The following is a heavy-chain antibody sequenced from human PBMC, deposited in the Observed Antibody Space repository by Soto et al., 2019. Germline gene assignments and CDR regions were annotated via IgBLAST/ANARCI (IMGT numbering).Heavy chain of an antibody. CDR3: PTRTGQLAIISEFDGDWFFEV. Sequence: ASVKVSCKASVYTFTDYYIHWVRQAPGQGLEWVGWINPDSCGTDGAERLEGSATMTSDTSITTAYMDLRSLRSDDTAVYYSPTRTGQLAIISEFDGDWFFEVWGGGTLVTVSS. CDR2: INPDSCGT. J-gene: IGHJ2*01. D-gene: IGHD2-2*01. V-gene: IGHV1-2*02. CDR1: VYTFTDYY.